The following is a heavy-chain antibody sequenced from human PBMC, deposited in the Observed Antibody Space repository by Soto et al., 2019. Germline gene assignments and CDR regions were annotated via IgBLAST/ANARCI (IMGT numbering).Heavy chain of an antibody. V-gene: IGHV3-30*18. J-gene: IGHJ4*02. CDR1: GFTFSSYG. D-gene: IGHD7-27*01. Sequence: HVQLVESGGGVVQPGRSLRLSCAASGFTFSSYGMHWVRQAPGKGLEWVAVISYDGSNEYYADSVRGRFTISRENSVNTLYLQMNSLRAEDTAIYYCAKGGVGWGDCWGQGTLVTVSS. CDR3: AKGGVGWGDC. CDR2: ISYDGSNE.